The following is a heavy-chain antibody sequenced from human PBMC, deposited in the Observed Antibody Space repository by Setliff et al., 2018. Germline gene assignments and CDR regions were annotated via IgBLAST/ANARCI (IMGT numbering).Heavy chain of an antibody. D-gene: IGHD1-26*01. CDR1: GDSISSGDYF. Sequence: NPSETLSLTCTVSGDSISSGDYFWSWIRQPPGKGLEWIAYIYHSGSAYYNPSLKSRVTMSVDTSKNQFSLHLTSVTAADTAVYYCAREVGTSTSSDAFDVWGQGMMVTVPS. CDR3: AREVGTSTSSDAFDV. V-gene: IGHV4-30-4*08. J-gene: IGHJ3*01. CDR2: IYHSGSA.